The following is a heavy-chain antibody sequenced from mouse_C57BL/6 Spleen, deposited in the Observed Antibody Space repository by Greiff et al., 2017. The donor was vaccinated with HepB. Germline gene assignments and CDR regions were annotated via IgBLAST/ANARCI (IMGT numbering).Heavy chain of an antibody. CDR1: GFTFSSYA. J-gene: IGHJ4*01. CDR2: ISDGGSYT. V-gene: IGHV5-4*01. D-gene: IGHD2-5*01. Sequence: DVMLVESGGGLVKPGGSLKLSCAASGFTFSSYAMSWVRQTPEKRLEWVATISDGGSYTYYPDNVKGRFTISRDNAKNNLYLQMSHLKSEDTAMYYCARDHSNYHYYAMDYWGQGTSVTVSS. CDR3: ARDHSNYHYYAMDY.